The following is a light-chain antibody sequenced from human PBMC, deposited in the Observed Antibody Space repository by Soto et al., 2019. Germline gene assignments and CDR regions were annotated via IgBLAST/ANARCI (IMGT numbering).Light chain of an antibody. V-gene: IGKV3-20*01. CDR2: GAS. J-gene: IGKJ1*01. Sequence: IVLTQSPGTLSLSPWERATLSCRASQSVSNSFLAWYQQAPGQAPRLLIYGASSRATGIPDRFSGSGSGTDFTLTISRLEPEDFAVYFCHQYGSSPATFGQGTKGGYQ. CDR3: HQYGSSPAT. CDR1: QSVSNSF.